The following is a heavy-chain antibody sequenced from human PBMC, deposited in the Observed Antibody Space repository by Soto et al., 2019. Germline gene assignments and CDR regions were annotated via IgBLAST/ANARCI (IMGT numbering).Heavy chain of an antibody. CDR2: SGRVGDT. Sequence: EVQLVESGGGLVQPGGSLRLSCAAAGFTFSTNDMHWVRQGPGKGLEWVSGSGRVGDTYYAGSVKGRFIVSREDAKNSLYLQMNSLRAGDTAVYYCVRRLCSGDHCPGIGFDYWGQGTLVTVSS. J-gene: IGHJ4*02. CDR3: VRRLCSGDHCPGIGFDY. V-gene: IGHV3-13*01. CDR1: GFTFSTND. D-gene: IGHD2-15*01.